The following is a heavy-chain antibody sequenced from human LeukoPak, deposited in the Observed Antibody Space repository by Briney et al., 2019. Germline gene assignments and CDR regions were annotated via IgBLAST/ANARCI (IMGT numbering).Heavy chain of an antibody. Sequence: PGGSLRLSCAASGFTFSSYDMHWVRQAPGKGLEWVSAIGTAGDTYCPGSVKGRFTISRENAKNSLYLQMNSLRAGDTAVYYCARGSNWNYIDYWGQGTLVTVSS. D-gene: IGHD1-7*01. CDR3: ARGSNWNYIDY. V-gene: IGHV3-13*01. CDR1: GFTFSSYD. CDR2: IGTAGDT. J-gene: IGHJ4*02.